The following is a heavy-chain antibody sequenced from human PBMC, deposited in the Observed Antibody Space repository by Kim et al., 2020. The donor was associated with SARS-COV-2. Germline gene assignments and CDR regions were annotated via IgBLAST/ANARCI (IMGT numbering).Heavy chain of an antibody. CDR3: ARDGGSGWYSDS. J-gene: IGHJ4*02. V-gene: IGHV3-7*01. D-gene: IGHD6-19*01. Sequence: YAASVRCRLTSSRDNSQNSLYLQMNSLRPEDAAVYFCARDGGSGWYSDSWGQGTLVTVSS.